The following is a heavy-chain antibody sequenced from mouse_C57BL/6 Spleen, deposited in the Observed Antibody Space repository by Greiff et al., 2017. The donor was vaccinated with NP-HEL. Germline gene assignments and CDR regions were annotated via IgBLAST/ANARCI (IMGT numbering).Heavy chain of an antibody. CDR3: ARLDYDYFDY. Sequence: QVQLQQPGAELVRPGTSVKLSCKASGYTFTSYWMHWVKQRPGQGLEWIGVIDPSDSYTNYNQKFKDKATLTVDKSSSTAYMQLSSLTSEDSAVYYCARLDYDYFDYWGQGTTLTVSS. D-gene: IGHD2-4*01. J-gene: IGHJ2*01. CDR1: GYTFTSYW. V-gene: IGHV1-59*01. CDR2: IDPSDSYT.